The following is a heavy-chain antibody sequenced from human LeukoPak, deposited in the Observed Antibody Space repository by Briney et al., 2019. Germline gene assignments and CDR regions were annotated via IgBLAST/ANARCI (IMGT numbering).Heavy chain of an antibody. Sequence: SETLSLTCTVSGGSISSSSYYWSWIRQHPGKGLEWIGYIYYSGSTYYNPSLKSRVTISVDTSKNQFSLKLSSVTAADTAVYYCARDNSGPNDYWGQGTLVTVSS. CDR1: GGSISSSSYY. CDR3: ARDNSGPNDY. V-gene: IGHV4-31*03. CDR2: IYYSGST. D-gene: IGHD2-15*01. J-gene: IGHJ4*02.